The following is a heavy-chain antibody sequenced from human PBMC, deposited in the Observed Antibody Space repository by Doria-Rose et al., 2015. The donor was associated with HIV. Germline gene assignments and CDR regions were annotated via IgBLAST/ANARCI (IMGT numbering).Heavy chain of an antibody. CDR2: ISYDGSNK. D-gene: IGHD3-3*01. CDR3: AKELEWLFLRYGLDV. V-gene: IGHV3-30*18. Sequence: AASGFTFSSYGMHWVRQAPGKGLEWVAVISYDGSNKYYADSVKGRFTISRDNSRNTLYVQMNSLRGEDTAVYHCAKELEWLFLRYGLDVWGQGTTVTVSS. J-gene: IGHJ6*02. CDR1: GFTFSSYG.